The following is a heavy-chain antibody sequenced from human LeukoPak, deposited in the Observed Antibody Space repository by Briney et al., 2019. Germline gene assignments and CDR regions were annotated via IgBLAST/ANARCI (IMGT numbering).Heavy chain of an antibody. CDR2: ISSSSSYI. CDR3: ARDDSRVQYMAIQYYYYGMDV. CDR1: GFTFSSYS. Sequence: GGSLRLSCAASGFTFSSYSMNWVRQAPGKGLEWVSSISSSSSYIYYADSVKGRFTISRDNAKNSLYLQMNSLRAEDTAVYYCARDDSRVQYMAIQYYYYGMDVWGQGTTVTVSS. J-gene: IGHJ6*02. D-gene: IGHD3-10*01. V-gene: IGHV3-21*04.